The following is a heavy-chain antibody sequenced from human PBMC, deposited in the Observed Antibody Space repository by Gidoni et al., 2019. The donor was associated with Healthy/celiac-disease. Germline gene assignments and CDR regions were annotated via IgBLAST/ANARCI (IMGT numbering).Heavy chain of an antibody. D-gene: IGHD3-10*01. V-gene: IGHV4-34*01. J-gene: IGHJ5*02. Sequence: QVQLQQWGAGLLKPSETLSLTCAVYGGSFSGYYWSWIRQPPGKGLEWIGEINHSGSTNYNPSLKSRVTISVDTSKNQFSLKLSSVTAADTAVYYCARGSTLGELSSYCWFDPWGQGTLVTVSS. CDR1: GGSFSGYY. CDR3: ARGSTLGELSSYCWFDP. CDR2: INHSGST.